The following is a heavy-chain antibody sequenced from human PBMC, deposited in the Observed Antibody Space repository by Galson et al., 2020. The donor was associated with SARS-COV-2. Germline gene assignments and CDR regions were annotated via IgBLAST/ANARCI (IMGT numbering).Heavy chain of an antibody. V-gene: IGHV5-51*01. CDR3: ARPRDGYPNGDFDI. Sequence: GESLKISCKSSGYSFTNYWIGWVRQMPGKGLEWMGIIYPADSDTRYSPSFQGQVIISADKSISTAYLQWNSLKASDTAMYYCARPRDGYPNGDFDIWGQGTLVTVSS. J-gene: IGHJ3*02. CDR2: IYPADSDT. D-gene: IGHD2-8*01. CDR1: GYSFTNYW.